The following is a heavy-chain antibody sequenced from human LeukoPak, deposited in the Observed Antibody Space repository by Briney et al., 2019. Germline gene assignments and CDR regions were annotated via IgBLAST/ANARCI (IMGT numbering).Heavy chain of an antibody. J-gene: IGHJ4*02. CDR3: AKASGYGFWSGYYVDY. Sequence: GGSLRLSCAASGFTFSSYAMSWVRQPPGKGLEWVSAISGSGGSTYYADSVKGRFTISRDNSKNTLYLQMNSLRAEDTAVYYCAKASGYGFWSGYYVDYWGQGTLVTVSS. CDR2: ISGSGGST. CDR1: GFTFSSYA. V-gene: IGHV3-23*01. D-gene: IGHD3-3*01.